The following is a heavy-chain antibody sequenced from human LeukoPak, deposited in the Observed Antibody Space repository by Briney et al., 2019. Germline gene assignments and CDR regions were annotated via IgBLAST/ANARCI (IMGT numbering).Heavy chain of an antibody. Sequence: SVKVSCKASGGTFSSYAISWVRQAPGQGLEWMGRIIPILGIANYAQKFQGRVTITADKSTSTAYMELSSLRSEDTAVYYCTTGIRDQYYDLLTGYHYYMAVWGTGTTVTVSS. D-gene: IGHD3-9*01. V-gene: IGHV1-69*04. J-gene: IGHJ6*03. CDR2: IIPILGIA. CDR3: TTGIRDQYYDLLTGYHYYMAV. CDR1: GGTFSSYA.